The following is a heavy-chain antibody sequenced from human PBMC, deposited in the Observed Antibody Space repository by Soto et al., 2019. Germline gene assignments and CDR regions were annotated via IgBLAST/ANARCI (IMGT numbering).Heavy chain of an antibody. D-gene: IGHD4-17*01. V-gene: IGHV4-34*01. Sequence: PSETLSLTCTVSGGSISSYYWSWIRQPPGKGLEWIGEIYHSGSTNYNPSLKSRVTISVDTSKNQFSLKLSSVTAADTAVYYCSRGRRTAVTIDYWGQGTLVTVSS. CDR1: GGSISSYY. CDR3: SRGRRTAVTIDY. J-gene: IGHJ4*02. CDR2: IYHSGST.